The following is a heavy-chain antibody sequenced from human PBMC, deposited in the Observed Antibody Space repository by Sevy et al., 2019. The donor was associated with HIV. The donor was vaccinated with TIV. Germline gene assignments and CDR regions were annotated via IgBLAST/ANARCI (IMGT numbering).Heavy chain of an antibody. V-gene: IGHV3-48*02. CDR1: GFTFSSYS. CDR2: ISSSSSTI. J-gene: IGHJ4*02. Sequence: GGSLRLSCAASGFTFSSYSMNWVRQAPGKGLEWVSYISSSSSTIYYADSVKGRFTISRDNGKKSLYLQMNSLRDEDTAVYYCASTKLLLLPYFDYWGQGTLVTVSS. CDR3: ASTKLLLLPYFDY. D-gene: IGHD2-15*01.